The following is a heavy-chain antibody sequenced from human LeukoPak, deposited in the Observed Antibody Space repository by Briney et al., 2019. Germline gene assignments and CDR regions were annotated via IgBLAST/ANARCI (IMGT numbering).Heavy chain of an antibody. CDR1: GFPFSDTW. CDR3: TTSDQVGAMTVDY. Sequence: PGGSLRLSCAGSGFPFSDTWMSWVRQAPGKGLELVGHITGRTRGGATDYAAPVKGRFTISRDNSKNTLYLQMNSLKTEDTAVYYCTTSDQVGAMTVDYWGQGTLVTVSS. D-gene: IGHD1-26*01. V-gene: IGHV3-15*01. CDR2: ITGRTRGGAT. J-gene: IGHJ4*02.